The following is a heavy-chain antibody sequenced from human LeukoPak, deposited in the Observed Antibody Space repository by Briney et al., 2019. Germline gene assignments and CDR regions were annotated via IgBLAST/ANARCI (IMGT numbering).Heavy chain of an antibody. D-gene: IGHD4-17*01. V-gene: IGHV4-4*07. CDR3: ARGPTTVTRAFDY. J-gene: IGHJ4*02. CDR1: GNSISIYY. CDR2: IYTSGST. Sequence: SETLSLTCTVSGNSISIYYWSWIRQPAGKGLEWIGHIYTSGSTNYNPSLKSRVTMSVDTSKNQFSLRLSSVTAADTAVYYCARGPTTVTRAFDYWGQGTLVTVSS.